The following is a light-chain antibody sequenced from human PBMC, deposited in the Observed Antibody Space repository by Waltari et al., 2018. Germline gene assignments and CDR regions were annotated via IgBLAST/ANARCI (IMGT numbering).Light chain of an antibody. CDR1: QSVSSN. CDR3: QQANNWPVT. CDR2: GTS. V-gene: IGKV3-15*01. J-gene: IGKJ1*01. Sequence: EIVMTQSPATLSVSPGERATLSCRASQSVSSNLAWYQQKPGQAPRLLIYGTSTRATGIPARFSGSGSGTEFTLTISSLQSEDFAVYYCQQANNWPVTFDQGTKVEIK.